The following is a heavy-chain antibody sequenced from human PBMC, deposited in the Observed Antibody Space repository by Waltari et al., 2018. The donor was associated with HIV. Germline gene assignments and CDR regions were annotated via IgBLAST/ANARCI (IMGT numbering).Heavy chain of an antibody. D-gene: IGHD1-26*01. CDR2: INIDGGYT. V-gene: IGHV3-74*01. J-gene: IGHJ6*02. Sequence: EVQLVESGGGLVHPGGSVSLSCAASGLALSNHWMYSVRQAPGKGLVWVSRINIDGGYTSYADSVKGRFTISRDNAKNTLSLQMNSLGAEDTAVYYCARGGGNYLYGMDVWGQGTTVTVSS. CDR1: GLALSNHW. CDR3: ARGGGNYLYGMDV.